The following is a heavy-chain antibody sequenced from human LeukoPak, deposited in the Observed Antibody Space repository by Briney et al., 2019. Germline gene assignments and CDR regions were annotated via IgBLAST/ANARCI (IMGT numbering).Heavy chain of an antibody. CDR1: GFTFSSYA. D-gene: IGHD3-10*01. Sequence: PGGSLRLSCAASGFTFSSYAMSWVRQAPGKGLEWVSAISGSGGSTYYADSVKGRFTISRDNSKNTLYLQMNSLRAEDTAVYYCAKDDASGELLLPFDYWGQGTLVTVSS. CDR2: ISGSGGST. V-gene: IGHV3-23*01. CDR3: AKDDASGELLLPFDY. J-gene: IGHJ4*02.